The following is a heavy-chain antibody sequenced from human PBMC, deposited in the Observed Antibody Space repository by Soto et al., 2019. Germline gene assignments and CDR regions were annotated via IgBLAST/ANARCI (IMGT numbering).Heavy chain of an antibody. CDR1: GFSFSRYG. CDR3: AKDIVVVPAALGLTGYYYYGMDV. J-gene: IGHJ6*02. D-gene: IGHD2-2*01. CDR2: ISYDESTT. V-gene: IGHV3-30*18. Sequence: SLRLSCAASGFSFSRYGIHWVRQAPGKGLEWVAVISYDESTTFYADSVKGRFTISRDNSKNTLYLQMNSLRAEDTAVYYCAKDIVVVPAALGLTGYYYYGMDVWGQGTTVTVSS.